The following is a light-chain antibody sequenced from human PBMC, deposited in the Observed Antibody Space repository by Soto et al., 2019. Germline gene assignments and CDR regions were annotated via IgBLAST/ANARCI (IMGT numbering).Light chain of an antibody. CDR3: QQYGSSPSIT. J-gene: IGKJ5*01. CDR2: GAS. Sequence: EIVFTQSPGTQSLSPGERATLSCRASQSVRSSYLAWYQQKPGQAPRLLIYGASTTATGIPDRFSGGGSGTDFTLPISSLEPEDFAVYYCQQYGSSPSITFGQGTRLENK. V-gene: IGKV3-20*01. CDR1: QSVRSSY.